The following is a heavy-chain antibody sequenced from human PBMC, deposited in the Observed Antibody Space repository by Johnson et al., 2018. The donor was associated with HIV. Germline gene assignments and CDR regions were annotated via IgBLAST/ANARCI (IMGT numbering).Heavy chain of an antibody. CDR2: INWNGGST. CDR3: AIDDRIVGASMGAFDI. J-gene: IGHJ3*02. CDR1: GFTFDDYG. D-gene: IGHD1-26*01. Sequence: VQLVESGGGVVRPGGSLRLSCAASGFTFDDYGMSWVRQAPGKGLEWVSGINWNGGSTGYADSVKGRFIISRDNAKNSLYLQVNSLRAEDPAVYYCAIDDRIVGASMGAFDIWGQGTMVTVSS. V-gene: IGHV3-20*04.